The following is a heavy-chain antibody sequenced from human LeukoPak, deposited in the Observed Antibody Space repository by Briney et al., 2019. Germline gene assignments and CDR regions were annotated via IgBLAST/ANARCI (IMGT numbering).Heavy chain of an antibody. D-gene: IGHD3-9*01. J-gene: IGHJ4*02. V-gene: IGHV1-18*01. Sequence: ASVKLSCKASGYTFTSYGISWVRQAPGQGLEGMGWISAYNGNTNYAQKLQGRVTMTTDTSKSTAYMELRSLRSDDTAVYYCAREAYYDILTGPGAFDYWGQGTLVTVSS. CDR3: AREAYYDILTGPGAFDY. CDR1: GYTFTSYG. CDR2: ISAYNGNT.